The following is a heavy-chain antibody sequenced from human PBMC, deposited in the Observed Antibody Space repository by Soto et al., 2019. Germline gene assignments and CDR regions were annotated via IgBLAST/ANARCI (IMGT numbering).Heavy chain of an antibody. CDR1: GGTFNSYA. D-gene: IGHD2-21*02. J-gene: IGHJ5*02. Sequence: SVKVSCKASGGTFNSYALSWVRQAPGQGLEWMGGIIPIFGTANYAQKFQGRVTITADKSTSTAYMELSSLRSEDTAVYYCARVVVTAMWRWFDPWGQGTLVTVSS. CDR2: IIPIFGTA. V-gene: IGHV1-69*06. CDR3: ARVVVTAMWRWFDP.